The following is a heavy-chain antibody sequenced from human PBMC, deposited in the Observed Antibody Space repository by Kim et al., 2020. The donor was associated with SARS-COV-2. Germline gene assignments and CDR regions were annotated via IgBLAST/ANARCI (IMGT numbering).Heavy chain of an antibody. J-gene: IGHJ6*03. D-gene: IGHD3-22*01. CDR3: TRDSTMIAQWVGSYMDV. V-gene: IGHV3-49*02. Sequence: VKGRFTISRDDSKSIAYLQMNSLKTEDTAVYYCTRDSTMIAQWVGSYMDVWGKGTTVTVSS.